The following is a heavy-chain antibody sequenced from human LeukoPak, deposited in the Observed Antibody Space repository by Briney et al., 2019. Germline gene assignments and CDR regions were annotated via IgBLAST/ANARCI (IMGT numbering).Heavy chain of an antibody. CDR3: ARVPYDSGTYDY. D-gene: IGHD3-16*01. CDR1: GFTFSSYS. V-gene: IGHV3-30-3*01. J-gene: IGHJ4*02. Sequence: GGSLRLSCAASGFTFSSYSMHWVRQASGEGLEWVAVISYDGDNKKYTDSVMGRFTISRDNSKSTLYLQMSSLRAEDTAVYYCARVPYDSGTYDYWGQGTLVTVSS. CDR2: ISYDGDNK.